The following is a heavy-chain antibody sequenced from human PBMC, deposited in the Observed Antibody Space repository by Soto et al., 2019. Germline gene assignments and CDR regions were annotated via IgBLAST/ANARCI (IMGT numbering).Heavy chain of an antibody. D-gene: IGHD6-6*01. CDR2: ISWNSGSI. J-gene: IGHJ4*02. V-gene: IGHV3-9*01. CDR1: GFTFDDYA. Sequence: LRLSCAASGFTFDDYAMHWVRQAPGKGLEWVSGISWNSGSIGYADSVKGRFTISRDNAKNSLYLQMNSLRAEDTALYYCAKAPGSSSAPLYYFDYWGQGTLVTVSS. CDR3: AKAPGSSSAPLYYFDY.